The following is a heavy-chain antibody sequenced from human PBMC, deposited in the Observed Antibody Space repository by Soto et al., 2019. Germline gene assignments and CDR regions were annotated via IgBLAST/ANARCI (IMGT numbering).Heavy chain of an antibody. CDR1: GYTFTSYG. CDR3: ARDYPTTEYYYYYYGMDV. J-gene: IGHJ6*02. CDR2: ISAYNGNT. V-gene: IGHV1-18*01. Sequence: ASVKVSCKASGYTFTSYGISWVRQAPGQGLEWMGWISAYNGNTNYAQKLQGRVTITTDTTTSTAYMEQRSQRSDGTAVNYCARDYPTTEYYYYYYGMDVWGQGTTVTVSS. D-gene: IGHD1-7*01.